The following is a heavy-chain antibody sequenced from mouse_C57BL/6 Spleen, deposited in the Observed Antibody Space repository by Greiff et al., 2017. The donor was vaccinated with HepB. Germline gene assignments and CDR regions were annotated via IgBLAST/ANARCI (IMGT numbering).Heavy chain of an antibody. CDR2: IDPETGGT. CDR3: TRDYGPYFDY. V-gene: IGHV1-15*01. CDR1: GYTFTDYE. J-gene: IGHJ2*01. D-gene: IGHD1-1*01. Sequence: QVHVKQSGAELVRPGASVTLSCKASGYTFTDYEMHWVKQTPVHGLEWIGAIDPETGGTAYNQKFKGKAILTADKSSSTAYMELRSLTSEDSAVYYCTRDYGPYFDYWGQGTTLTVSS.